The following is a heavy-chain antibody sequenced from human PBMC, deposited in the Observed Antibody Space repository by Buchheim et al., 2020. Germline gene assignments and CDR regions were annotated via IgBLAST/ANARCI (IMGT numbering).Heavy chain of an antibody. V-gene: IGHV3-43D*03. CDR3: AKDSSDDTAMRPYYGMDV. J-gene: IGHJ6*02. CDR2: ISWDGGST. D-gene: IGHD5-18*01. CDR1: GFTYDDYA. Sequence: EVQLVESGGVVVQPGGSLRLSCAASGFTYDDYAMHWVRQAPGKGLEWVSPISWDGGSTYYADSVKGRFTISRDNSKNSLYLQMNSLRAEDTALYYCAKDSSDDTAMRPYYGMDVWGQGTT.